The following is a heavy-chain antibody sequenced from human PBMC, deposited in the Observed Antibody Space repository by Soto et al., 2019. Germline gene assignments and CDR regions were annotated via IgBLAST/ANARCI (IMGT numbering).Heavy chain of an antibody. CDR1: GGY. D-gene: IGHD2-8*01. Sequence: GGYWSWIRQHPGKGLEWIGYIYYSGSTYYNPSLKSRVTISVDTSKNQFSLKLSSVSPADTAVYYGARSMNPWGQGTLVTVSS. J-gene: IGHJ5*02. CDR2: IYYSGST. V-gene: IGHV4-31*02. CDR3: ARSMNP.